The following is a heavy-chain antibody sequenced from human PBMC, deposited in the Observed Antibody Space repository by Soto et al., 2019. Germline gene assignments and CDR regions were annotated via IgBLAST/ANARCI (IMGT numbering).Heavy chain of an antibody. V-gene: IGHV3-30*18. CDR2: ISYDGSIQ. CDR3: AKELRAYSSSWSFDY. J-gene: IGHJ4*02. CDR1: GFTFSSYG. Sequence: QVQLVESGGGVVQPGRSLRLSCAASGFTFSSYGMHWVRQAPGEGLEWVVVISYDGSIQYYTDSAKGRFTISRDNSKSTVSLQMNSLRAEDTAVYYCAKELRAYSSSWSFDYWGQGTLVTVSS. D-gene: IGHD6-13*01.